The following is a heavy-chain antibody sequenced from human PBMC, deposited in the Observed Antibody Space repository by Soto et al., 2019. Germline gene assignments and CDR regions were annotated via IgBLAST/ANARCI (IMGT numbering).Heavy chain of an antibody. CDR2: IYYSGST. Sequence: PSETLSLTCTVSGGSISRGGYYWSWIRQHPGKGLEWIGYIYYSGSTYYNPSLKSRVTISVDTSKNQFSLKLSSVTAADTAVYYCARVWVSIKDANYYYYMDVWGKGTTVTVSS. J-gene: IGHJ6*03. CDR1: GGSISRGGYY. V-gene: IGHV4-31*03. D-gene: IGHD3-9*01. CDR3: ARVWVSIKDANYYYYMDV.